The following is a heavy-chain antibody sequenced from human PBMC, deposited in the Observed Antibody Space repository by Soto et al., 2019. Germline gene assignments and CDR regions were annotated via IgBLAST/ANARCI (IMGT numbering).Heavy chain of an antibody. CDR2: IYYSGST. J-gene: IGHJ4*02. CDR3: ARGVDGVFDY. D-gene: IGHD2-15*01. CDR1: VGSISIGDYY. V-gene: IGHV4-30-4*01. Sequence: PSETLSLTCTFSVGSISIGDYYWSWIRQPPGKGLEWIGYIYYSGSTYYNPSLKSRVTISVDTSKKQFSLKLSSVTAADTAVYYCARGVDGVFDYWGQGTMVTVSS.